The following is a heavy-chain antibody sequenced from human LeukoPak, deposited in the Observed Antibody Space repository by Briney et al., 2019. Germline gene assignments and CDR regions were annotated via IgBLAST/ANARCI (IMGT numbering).Heavy chain of an antibody. V-gene: IGHV3-30-3*01. CDR1: GFTFSSYA. CDR2: ISYDGSNK. J-gene: IGHJ4*02. Sequence: GGSLRLSCAASGFTFSSYAMHWVRQAPGKGLEWVAVISYDGSNKYYADSVKGRFTISRDNAKNSLYLQMNSLRAEDTAVYYCARSTSHTVGYWGQRTLVTVSS. D-gene: IGHD4-17*01. CDR3: ARSTSHTVGY.